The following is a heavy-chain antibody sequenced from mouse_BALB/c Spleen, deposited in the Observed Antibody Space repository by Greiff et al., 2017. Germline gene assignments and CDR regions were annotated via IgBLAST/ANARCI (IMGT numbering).Heavy chain of an antibody. J-gene: IGHJ3*01. Sequence: EVQLQQSGPELVKPGASVKISCKASGYTFTDYNMHWVKQSHGKSLEWIGYIYPYNGGTGYNQKFKSKATLTVDNSSSTAYMELRSLTSEDSAVYYCARSLSYDYDDWFAYWGQGTLVTVSA. D-gene: IGHD2-4*01. V-gene: IGHV1S29*02. CDR3: ARSLSYDYDDWFAY. CDR1: GYTFTDYN. CDR2: IYPYNGGT.